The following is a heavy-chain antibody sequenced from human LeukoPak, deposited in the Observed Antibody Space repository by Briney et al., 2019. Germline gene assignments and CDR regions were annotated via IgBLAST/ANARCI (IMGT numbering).Heavy chain of an antibody. CDR3: AKLYSSSSSLVY. D-gene: IGHD6-6*01. Sequence: PGGSLRLSCAASGFTFSSYAMHWVRQAPGKGLEWVAVISYDESNKYYAGSVTGRFTISRDNSKNTLYLQMNSLRAEDTAVYYCAKLYSSSSSLVYWGQGTLVTVSS. CDR2: ISYDESNK. V-gene: IGHV3-30*04. CDR1: GFTFSSYA. J-gene: IGHJ4*02.